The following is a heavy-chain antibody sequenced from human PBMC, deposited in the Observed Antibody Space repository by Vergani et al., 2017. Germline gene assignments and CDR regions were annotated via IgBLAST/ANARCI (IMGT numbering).Heavy chain of an antibody. D-gene: IGHD3-10*01. CDR3: ARDPGTMVRGGDYYYYGMDV. Sequence: QVQLVQSGAEVKKPGSSVKVSCKASGGTFSSYTISWVRQAPGQGLEWMGRIIPILGIANYAQKFQGRVTITADKSTSTAYMELSSLRSKDTAVYYCARDPGTMVRGGDYYYYGMDVWGQGTTVTVSS. CDR1: GGTFSSYT. V-gene: IGHV1-69*08. CDR2: IIPILGIA. J-gene: IGHJ6*02.